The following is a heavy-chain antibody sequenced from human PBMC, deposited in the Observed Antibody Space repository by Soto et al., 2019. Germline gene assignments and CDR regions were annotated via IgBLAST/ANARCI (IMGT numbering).Heavy chain of an antibody. Sequence: PGGSLRLSCAASGFTFTAYGMHWVRQAPGKGLEWVAVIWYDGTKKYYADSVKGRFTISRDNSRNSLYLQVNSLRVEDTAVYYCAWDLGHGNGPFDYWGQGALVTVSS. V-gene: IGHV3-33*01. D-gene: IGHD1-26*01. CDR1: GFTFTAYG. CDR3: AWDLGHGNGPFDY. J-gene: IGHJ4*02. CDR2: IWYDGTKK.